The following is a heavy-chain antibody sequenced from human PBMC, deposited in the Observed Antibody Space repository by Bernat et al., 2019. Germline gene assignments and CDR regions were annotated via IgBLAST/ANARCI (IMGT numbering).Heavy chain of an antibody. D-gene: IGHD5-12*01. CDR3: ARHCDSGDDSCAFHI. J-gene: IGHJ3*02. CDR2: IYYSGST. Sequence: QLQLQESGPGLVKPSETLSLTCIVSGGSISSSGYYWGWIRQPPGKGLEWIGSIYYSGSTYYNPSLKSRVTISVDTSKNQFSLKLSSVTAADTAMYYCARHCDSGDDSCAFHIWGQGTMVTVSS. V-gene: IGHV4-39*01. CDR1: GGSISSSGYY.